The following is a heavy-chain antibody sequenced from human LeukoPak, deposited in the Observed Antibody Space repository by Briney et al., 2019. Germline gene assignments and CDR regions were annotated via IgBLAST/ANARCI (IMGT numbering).Heavy chain of an antibody. CDR1: GGTFSSYA. CDR2: IIPILGIA. Sequence: ASVKVSCKASGGTFSSYAISWVRQAPGQGLEWMGGIIPILGIANYAQKFQGRVTITADKSTSTAYMELSSLRSEDTAVYYCAREEVPAATPSWFDPWGQGTLVTVSS. J-gene: IGHJ5*02. CDR3: AREEVPAATPSWFDP. D-gene: IGHD2-2*01. V-gene: IGHV1-69*10.